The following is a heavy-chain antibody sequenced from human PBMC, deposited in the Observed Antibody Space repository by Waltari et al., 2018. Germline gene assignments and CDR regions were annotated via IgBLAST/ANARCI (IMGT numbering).Heavy chain of an antibody. V-gene: IGHV3-23*01. CDR2: ISGSGGRI. CDR3: AKISSGYYGMDV. CDR1: GFTFNRYA. Sequence: EVQVLESGGGLIQRGGSLRLSCAASGFTFNRYAMSWVRQAPGKGLEWVSLISGSGGRINYADSVKGRFTISRDNSKNTLDLQMNSLRAEDTAVYYCAKISSGYYGMDVWGQGTTVTVSS. D-gene: IGHD3-16*02. J-gene: IGHJ6*02.